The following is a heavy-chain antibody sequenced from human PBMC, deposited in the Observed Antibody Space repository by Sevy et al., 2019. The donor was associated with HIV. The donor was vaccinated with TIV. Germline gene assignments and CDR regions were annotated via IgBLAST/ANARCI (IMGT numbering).Heavy chain of an antibody. CDR2: IFSTSNYK. V-gene: IGHV3-21*01. J-gene: IGHJ4*02. CDR1: GFIFSSYS. CDR3: ARETINYYDAGGYCDY. D-gene: IGHD3-22*01. Sequence: GGSLRLSCAASGFIFSSYSMNWVRQAPGKGLEWVSSIFSTSNYKYYADSVKGRFTISRDNSKNTLYLQVNSLRAEDTAVYYCARETINYYDAGGYCDYWGQGTLVTVSS.